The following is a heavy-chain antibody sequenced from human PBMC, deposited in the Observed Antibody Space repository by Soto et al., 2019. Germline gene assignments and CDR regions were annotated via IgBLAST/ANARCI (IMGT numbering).Heavy chain of an antibody. J-gene: IGHJ3*02. D-gene: IGHD1-26*01. CDR3: ARPRIVGTTGAFDI. V-gene: IGHV1-46*01. CDR1: GYIFTTYY. CDR2: INPSSGST. Sequence: ASVKVSCKASGYIFTTYYIHWVRQAPGQGLEWMGIINPSSGSTSYAQKFQGRVTMSRDTSTSTVYMELSSLSCDDTAVYYCARPRIVGTTGAFDIWG.